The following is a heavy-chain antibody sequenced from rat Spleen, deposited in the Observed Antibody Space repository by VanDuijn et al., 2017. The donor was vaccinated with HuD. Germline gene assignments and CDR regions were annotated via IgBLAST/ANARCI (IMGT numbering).Heavy chain of an antibody. CDR1: GFTFNNYW. D-gene: IGHD1-10*01. V-gene: IGHV5-31*01. J-gene: IGHJ3*01. CDR3: STENYWFAY. Sequence: EVQLMESGGGLVQPGRSLKLSCVASGFTFNNYWMTWIRQAPGKGLEWVASITNTGRNTYYRDSVKGRFTFSRDNAKNTVYLQMDSLRSEDTATYYCSTENYWFAYWGQGTLVTVSS. CDR2: ITNTGRNT.